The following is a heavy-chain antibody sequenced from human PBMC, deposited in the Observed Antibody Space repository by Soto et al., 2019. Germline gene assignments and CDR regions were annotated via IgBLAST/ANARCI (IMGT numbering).Heavy chain of an antibody. CDR1: GGSLRGGDYY. Sequence: SQTLSLTCTVSGGSLRGGDYYWTWIRQSPGKGLEWIGYIYSRGDTSYNPSVESRGTISRDTSKKQFSLTLSAVTAADTALYYCHRDRGYGYDNASGFYHYSGQGTLVPVSA. CDR3: HRDRGYGYDNASGFYHY. J-gene: IGHJ4*02. D-gene: IGHD3-22*01. CDR2: IYSRGDT. V-gene: IGHV4-30-4*01.